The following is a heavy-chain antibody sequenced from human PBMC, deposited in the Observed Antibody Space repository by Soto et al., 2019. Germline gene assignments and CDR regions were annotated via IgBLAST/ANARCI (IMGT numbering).Heavy chain of an antibody. CDR1: GGSISSSSYY. D-gene: IGHD6-13*01. CDR2: IYYSGST. CDR3: ARESRGIAAAPGVFDY. J-gene: IGHJ4*02. V-gene: IGHV4-39*07. Sequence: SETLSLTCTVSGGSISSSSYYWGWIRQPPGKGLEWIGSIYYSGSTYYNPSLKSRVTISVDTSKNQFSLKLSSVTAADTAVYYCARESRGIAAAPGVFDYWGQGTLVTVSS.